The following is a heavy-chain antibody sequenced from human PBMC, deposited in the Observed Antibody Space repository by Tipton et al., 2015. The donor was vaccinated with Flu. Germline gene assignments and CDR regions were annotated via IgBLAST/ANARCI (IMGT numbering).Heavy chain of an antibody. CDR2: INTDGSSI. Sequence: SLRLSCAASGFTLSNYWMHWVRQAPGKGLVWVSRINTDGSSINYADSVKGLFTIFRDNVKNTLYLQMNSLRAEDTAVYYCARSYYYDSSCYPGVDYWGQGTLVTVSS. CDR3: ARSYYYDSSCYPGVDY. V-gene: IGHV3-74*01. CDR1: GFTLSNYW. J-gene: IGHJ4*02. D-gene: IGHD3-22*01.